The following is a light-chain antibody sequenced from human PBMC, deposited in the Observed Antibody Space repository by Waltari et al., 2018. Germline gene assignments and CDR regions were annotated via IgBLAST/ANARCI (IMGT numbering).Light chain of an antibody. CDR2: AAS. V-gene: IGKV1-39*01. Sequence: IQMTQSPSSLSASGGDSVTITCRASQSIDTLLNWYQQTPGKAPKLLIYAASTLQSGVPSRFSCSGSGTDFTLTISSLQPEDSATYYCQQSYNTPRTFGQGTKVEIK. CDR3: QQSYNTPRT. J-gene: IGKJ1*01. CDR1: QSIDTL.